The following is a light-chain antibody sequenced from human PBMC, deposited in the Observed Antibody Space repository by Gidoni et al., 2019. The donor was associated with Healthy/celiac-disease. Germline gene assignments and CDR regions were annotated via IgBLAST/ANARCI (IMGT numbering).Light chain of an antibody. Sequence: QSALTQPASVSGSPGPSITISCTGTSSDVGGYNYVSWYHQHPGKATKLMIYEVSNRPSGVSNRFSGSKSGNTASRTISGLQAEDEADYYCSSYTSSSTRVFGGGTKLTVL. CDR3: SSYTSSSTRV. CDR1: SSDVGGYNY. V-gene: IGLV2-14*01. J-gene: IGLJ2*01. CDR2: EVS.